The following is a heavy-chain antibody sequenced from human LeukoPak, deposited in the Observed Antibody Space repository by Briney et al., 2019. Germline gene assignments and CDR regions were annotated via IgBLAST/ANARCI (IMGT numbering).Heavy chain of an antibody. V-gene: IGHV3-30-3*01. Sequence: GGSLRLSCAASGFTFSSYAMHWVRQAPGKGLEWVAVISYDGSNKYYADSVKGRFTISRDNSKNTLYLQMNSLRAEDTAVYYCAPLRRVYVWGSPFDYWGQGTLVTVSS. CDR2: ISYDGSNK. CDR3: APLRRVYVWGSPFDY. J-gene: IGHJ4*02. D-gene: IGHD3-16*01. CDR1: GFTFSSYA.